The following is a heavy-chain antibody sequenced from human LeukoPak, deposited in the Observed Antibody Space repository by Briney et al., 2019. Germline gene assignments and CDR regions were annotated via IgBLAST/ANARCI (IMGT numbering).Heavy chain of an antibody. CDR3: ARGKSNLVALNWLDP. V-gene: IGHV1-2*02. Sequence: ASVKVSCKASGYTFNGYYIHWVRQAPGQGLEWMGWINPNSGGTNYAQKFQDRATMTRDTSISTAYMELSRLTSDDTATYYCARGKSNLVALNWLDPWGQGTLVTVSS. J-gene: IGHJ5*02. CDR2: INPNSGGT. D-gene: IGHD5-24*01. CDR1: GYTFNGYY.